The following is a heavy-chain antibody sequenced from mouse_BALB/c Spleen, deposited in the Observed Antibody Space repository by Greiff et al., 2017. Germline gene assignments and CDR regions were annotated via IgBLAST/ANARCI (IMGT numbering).Heavy chain of an antibody. D-gene: IGHD1-1*01. J-gene: IGHJ2*01. CDR3: ARGYGSPFDY. CDR1: GFNIKDTY. CDR2: IDPANGNT. Sequence: EVKLQESGAELVKPGASVKLSCTASGFNIKDTYMHWVKQRPEQGLEWIGRIDPANGNTKYDPKFQGKATITADTSSNTAYLQLSSLTSEDTAVYYCARGYGSPFDYWGQGTTLTVSS. V-gene: IGHV14-3*02.